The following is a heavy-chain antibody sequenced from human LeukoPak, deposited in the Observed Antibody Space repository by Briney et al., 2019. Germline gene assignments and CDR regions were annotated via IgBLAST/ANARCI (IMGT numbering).Heavy chain of an antibody. CDR1: GYTFTNYD. Sequence: EASVKVSCKASGYTFTNYDIHWVRQATGQGLEWMGWMNPNSGDTGYIEKFQSRVTMTRSTSTTTAFMELSSLRSEDTAVYYCARVPAGTRYYDTVWGTYTPKKYFDYWGQGTLVTVSS. CDR3: ARVPAGTRYYDTVWGTYTPKKYFDY. V-gene: IGHV1-8*01. D-gene: IGHD3-16*01. CDR2: MNPNSGDT. J-gene: IGHJ4*02.